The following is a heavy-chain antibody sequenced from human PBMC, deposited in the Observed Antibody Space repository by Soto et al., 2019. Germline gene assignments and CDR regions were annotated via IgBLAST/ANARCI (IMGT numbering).Heavy chain of an antibody. V-gene: IGHV2-5*02. CDR3: PHRHGWFGN. CDR1: GFSLSTSGVG. Sequence: GSGPTLVNPTQTLTLTCTFSGFSLSTSGVGVGWIRQPPGKALEWLALIYWDDDKRYSPSLKSRLTITKATSKNQVVLTMTNMDLVDKATYYCPHRHGWFGNWGQGTLVTVSS. D-gene: IGHD6-19*01. CDR2: IYWDDDK. J-gene: IGHJ4*02.